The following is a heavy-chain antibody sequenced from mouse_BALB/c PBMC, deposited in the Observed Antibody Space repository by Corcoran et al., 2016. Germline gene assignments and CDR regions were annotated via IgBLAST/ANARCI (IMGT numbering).Heavy chain of an antibody. CDR3: ARWDRYDVYCDY. CDR1: GYSVTSGYY. D-gene: IGHD2-14*01. V-gene: IGHV3-6*02. Sequence: DVQLQATGPDLVKPSQSLSLPCSVTGYSVTSGYYWNWIRQFPGNQREWMGSISYDGSNNYNPSLKSRISSTRDTSKNRFCLKLNSVTTEDTAAYYGARWDRYDVYCDYWGQGTTLTVSS. CDR2: ISYDGSN. J-gene: IGHJ2*01.